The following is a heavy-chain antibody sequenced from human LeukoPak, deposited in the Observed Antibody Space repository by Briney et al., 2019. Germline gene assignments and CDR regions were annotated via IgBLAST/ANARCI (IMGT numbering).Heavy chain of an antibody. CDR1: GGSISSYY. CDR3: AREDYCSGGSCYSGYFQH. Sequence: SETLPLTCTVSGGSISSYYWSWIRQPPGKGLEWIGYIYYSGTTNYNPSLKSRVTISVDTSKNQFSLKLSSVTAADTAVYYCAREDYCSGGSCYSGYFQHWGQGTLVTVSS. V-gene: IGHV4-59*01. CDR2: IYYSGTT. D-gene: IGHD2-15*01. J-gene: IGHJ1*01.